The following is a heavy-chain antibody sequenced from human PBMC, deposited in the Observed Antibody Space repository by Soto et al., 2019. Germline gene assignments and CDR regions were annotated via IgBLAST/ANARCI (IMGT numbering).Heavy chain of an antibody. Sequence: QVQLQESGPGLVKPSQTLSLTCTVSGGSISSGDYYWSWIRQPPGKGLEWIGYILYSGTTNYNPSLESRLTISVDTSKNQFSLKLTSVTAADTAVYYGARNGALEYWGRGTLVTVSS. CDR3: ARNGALEY. CDR2: ILYSGTT. CDR1: GGSISSGDYY. J-gene: IGHJ4*02. V-gene: IGHV4-30-4*01. D-gene: IGHD2-8*01.